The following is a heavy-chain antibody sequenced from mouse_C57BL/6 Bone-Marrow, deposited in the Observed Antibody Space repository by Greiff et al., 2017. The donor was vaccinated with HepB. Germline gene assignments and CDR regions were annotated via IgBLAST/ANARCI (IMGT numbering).Heavy chain of an antibody. CDR2: ISNGGGST. V-gene: IGHV5-12*01. CDR3: ARQGEGGGDFAY. J-gene: IGHJ3*01. CDR1: GFTFSDYY. Sequence: DVQLVESGGGLVQPGGSLKLSCAASGFTFSDYYMYWVRQTPEKRLEWVAYISNGGGSTYYPDTVKGRCTISRDNAKNTLYLQMSRLKSEDTAMYYCARQGEGGGDFAYWGQGTLVTVSA.